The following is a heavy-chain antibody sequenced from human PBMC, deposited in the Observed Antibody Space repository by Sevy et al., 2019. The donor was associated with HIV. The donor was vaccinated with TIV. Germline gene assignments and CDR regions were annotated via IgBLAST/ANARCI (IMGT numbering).Heavy chain of an antibody. Sequence: GGSLRLSCAASGFTFSAYAMNWVRQAPGKGLEWVSAISGKGRNTHYTDSVEGRFTISRDNSNNTLYLQMNSLRAEDTAVYYFAKTIDSGGGVVPAANYFYYGLDVWGQGTTVTVSS. D-gene: IGHD2-2*01. J-gene: IGHJ6*02. CDR1: GFTFSAYA. V-gene: IGHV3-23*01. CDR2: ISGKGRNT. CDR3: AKTIDSGGGVVPAANYFYYGLDV.